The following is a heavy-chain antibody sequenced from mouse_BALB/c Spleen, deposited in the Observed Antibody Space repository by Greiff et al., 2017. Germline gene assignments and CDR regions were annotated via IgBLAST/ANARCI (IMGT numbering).Heavy chain of an antibody. D-gene: IGHD2-4*01. CDR3: AREDYDQNPFAY. CDR2: ISSGGSYT. CDR1: GFTFSSYG. Sequence: EVMLVESGGDLVKPGGSLKLSCAASGFTFSSYGMSWVRQTPDKRLEWVATISSGGSYTYYPDSVKGRFTISRDNAKNTLYLQMSSLKSEDTAMYYCAREDYDQNPFAYWGQGTLVTVSA. J-gene: IGHJ3*01. V-gene: IGHV5-6*01.